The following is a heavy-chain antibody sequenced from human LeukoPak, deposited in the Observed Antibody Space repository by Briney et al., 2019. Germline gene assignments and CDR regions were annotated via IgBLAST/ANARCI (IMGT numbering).Heavy chain of an antibody. CDR1: GYSISSGYY. Sequence: SETLSLTCTVSGYSISSGYYWGWIRRPPGKGLEWIGSIYHSGSTYYNPSLKSRVTISVDTSKNQFSLKLSSVTAADTAVYYCARDLHYDYVWGSYRLDYWGQGTLVTVSS. CDR3: ARDLHYDYVWGSYRLDY. V-gene: IGHV4-38-2*02. D-gene: IGHD3-16*02. J-gene: IGHJ4*02. CDR2: IYHSGST.